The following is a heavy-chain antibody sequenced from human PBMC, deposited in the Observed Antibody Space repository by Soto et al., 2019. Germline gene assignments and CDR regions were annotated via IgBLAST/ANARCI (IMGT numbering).Heavy chain of an antibody. V-gene: IGHV3-21*01. CDR2: ISSSSSYI. CDR1: GFTFSSYS. D-gene: IGHD6-6*01. CDR3: ARVSRTEARSQGDY. J-gene: IGHJ4*02. Sequence: EVQLVESGGGLVKPGGSLRLSCAASGFTFSSYSMNWVRQAPGKGLEWVSSISSSSSYIYYADSVKGRFTISRDNAKNSLDLQMNSLRAEDTAVYYCARVSRTEARSQGDYWCQGTLVTVSS.